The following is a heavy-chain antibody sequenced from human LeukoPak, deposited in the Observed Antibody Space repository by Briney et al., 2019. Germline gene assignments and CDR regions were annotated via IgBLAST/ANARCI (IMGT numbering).Heavy chain of an antibody. D-gene: IGHD3-10*01. V-gene: IGHV3-21*01. J-gene: IGHJ4*02. CDR2: ISSSSSYI. CDR1: GFTFISYS. CDR3: ARDLAVRGVITSVEGY. Sequence: GSLRHSCAASGFTFISYSMNSVRPAPGRGLEWVSSISSSSSYIYYADSVKGRFTISRDNAKNSLYLQMNSLRAEDTAVYYCARDLAVRGVITSVEGYWGQGTLVTVSS.